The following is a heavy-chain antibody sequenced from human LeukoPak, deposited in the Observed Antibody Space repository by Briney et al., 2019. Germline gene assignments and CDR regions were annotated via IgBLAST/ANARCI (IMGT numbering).Heavy chain of an antibody. CDR1: GFTFSSYS. V-gene: IGHV3-21*01. J-gene: IGHJ4*02. D-gene: IGHD3-22*01. CDR3: TRVVVDGHSDF. CDR2: ISSSSSYI. Sequence: GGSLRLSCAASGFTFSSYSMNWVRQAPGKGLEWVSSISSSSSYIYYADSVKGRFTISRDNAKNSLYLQMNSLRAEDTAVYYCTRVVVDGHSDFWGQGILVTVSS.